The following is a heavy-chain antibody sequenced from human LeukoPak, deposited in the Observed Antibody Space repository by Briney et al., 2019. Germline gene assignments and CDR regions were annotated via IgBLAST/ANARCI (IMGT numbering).Heavy chain of an antibody. CDR1: GGSISSYS. Sequence: SETLSLTCTVSGGSISSYSWTWIRQPPGKGLEWIGYIYYSGGTNYNPSLKSRVTISVDTSKNQFSLKLSSVTAADTAVYFCAREAYCSTGSCYSDYFDYWGQGTLVTVSS. CDR3: AREAYCSTGSCYSDYFDY. J-gene: IGHJ4*02. D-gene: IGHD2-15*01. CDR2: IYYSGGT. V-gene: IGHV4-59*01.